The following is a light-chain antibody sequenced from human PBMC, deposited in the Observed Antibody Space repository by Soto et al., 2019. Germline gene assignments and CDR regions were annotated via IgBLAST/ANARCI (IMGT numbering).Light chain of an antibody. CDR2: DVS. CDR1: SNDVGAYNY. J-gene: IGLJ1*01. Sequence: QSALTQPASVSGSPGQSITVSCTGTSNDVGAYNYVSWYQQHPGTAHKLMIYDVSNRPSGVSNRFSGSKSGNTASLTISGLQAEDEADYYCTSYTSSRTYVFGTGTKLTVL. V-gene: IGLV2-14*03. CDR3: TSYTSSRTYV.